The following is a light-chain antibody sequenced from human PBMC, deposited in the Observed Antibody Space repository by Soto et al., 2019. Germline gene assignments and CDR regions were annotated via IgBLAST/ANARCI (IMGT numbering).Light chain of an antibody. CDR1: SGSVSTNYY. CDR3: MLFVGSGIWV. Sequence: QTVVTQEPSFSVSPGGTVTLTCGLSSGSVSTNYYTSWYQQTPGQAPRTLIYSTNTRSSGVPDRFSGSILGNKAALTITGAQADDESDYYCMLFVGSGIWVFGGGTKRTVL. V-gene: IGLV8-61*01. J-gene: IGLJ3*02. CDR2: STN.